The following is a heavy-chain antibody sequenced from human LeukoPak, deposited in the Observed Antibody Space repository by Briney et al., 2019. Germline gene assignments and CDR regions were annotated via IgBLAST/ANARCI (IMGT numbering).Heavy chain of an antibody. CDR1: GYTFTSYY. V-gene: IGHV1-8*02. CDR2: MNPNSGNT. J-gene: IGHJ3*01. CDR3: ERDSRGAAAADNPFDF. Sequence: GASVKVSCKASGYTFTSYYMHWVRQATGQGLEWMGWMNPNSGNTGYAQKFQGRVTMTRTTSTSTAYMELSSLTSEDTAVYYCERDSRGAAAADNPFDFWGQGTMVTVST. D-gene: IGHD6-13*01.